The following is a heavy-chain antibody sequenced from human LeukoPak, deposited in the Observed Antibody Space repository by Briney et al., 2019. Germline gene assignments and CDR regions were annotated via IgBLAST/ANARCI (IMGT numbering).Heavy chain of an antibody. CDR3: ARWEFGLGH. CDR1: GFTFNTCV. CDR2: VTYDGTNK. D-gene: IGHD1-26*01. J-gene: IGHJ4*02. Sequence: GGSLRLSCTASGFTFNTCVMHWVRQAPGKGLEWVALVTYDGTNKYYTDSVKGRFTISRDNSRDTLYLQMNTLRAQDTPVYYCARWEFGLGHWGQGTPV. V-gene: IGHV3-30*04.